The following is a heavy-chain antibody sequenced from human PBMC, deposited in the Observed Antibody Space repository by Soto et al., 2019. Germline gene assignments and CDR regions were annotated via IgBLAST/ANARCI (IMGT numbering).Heavy chain of an antibody. V-gene: IGHV3-33*01. Sequence: GGSLRLSCAASGFTFSSYGMHWVRQAPGKGLEWVAVIWYDGSNKYYADSVKGRFTISRDNSKNTLYLQMNSLRAEDTAVYYCARDSSAMATYYYYYYYMDVWGKGTTVTVSS. CDR1: GFTFSSYG. J-gene: IGHJ6*03. CDR3: ARDSSAMATYYYYYYYMDV. D-gene: IGHD5-18*01. CDR2: IWYDGSNK.